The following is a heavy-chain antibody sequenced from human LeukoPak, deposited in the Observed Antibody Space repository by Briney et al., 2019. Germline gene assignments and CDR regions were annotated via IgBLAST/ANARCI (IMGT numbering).Heavy chain of an antibody. CDR2: IIPIFGTA. Sequence: ASVKVSCKASGGTFSSYAISRVRQAPGQGLEWMGGIIPIFGTANYAQKFQGRVTITADESTSTAYMELSSLRSEDTAVYYCARELQRFLEWQRSNWFAPWGQGTLVTVSS. CDR3: ARELQRFLEWQRSNWFAP. V-gene: IGHV1-69*13. D-gene: IGHD3-3*01. CDR1: GGTFSSYA. J-gene: IGHJ5*02.